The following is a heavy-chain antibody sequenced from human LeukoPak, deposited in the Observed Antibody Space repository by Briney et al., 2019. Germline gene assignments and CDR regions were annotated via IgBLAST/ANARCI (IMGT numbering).Heavy chain of an antibody. D-gene: IGHD2-15*01. CDR2: VYYSGAT. CDR1: GGSISNRGFF. J-gene: IGHJ5*02. CDR3: ARLSCSDAVCPTLPYNHFDP. V-gene: IGHV4-39*02. Sequence: SETLPLTCTVSGGSISNRGFFWGWIRQAPGKGPEWIGSVYYSGATYYSSSLKSRVTISVDTSKNRLSLKLSSVTAADSAVYHCARLSCSDAVCPTLPYNHFDPWGQGTLVTVSS.